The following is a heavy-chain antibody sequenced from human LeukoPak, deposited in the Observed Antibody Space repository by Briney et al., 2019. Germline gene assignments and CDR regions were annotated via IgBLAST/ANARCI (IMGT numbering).Heavy chain of an antibody. V-gene: IGHV4-4*07. CDR3: ARGVVAVAGRVFDY. J-gene: IGHJ4*02. Sequence: NPSETLSLTCIVSGGSISSYYWSWIRQPAGKGLEWIGRIYTSGRTNYNPSLKSRVTMSVDTSKNQFSLKLSSVTAADTAVYYCARGVVAVAGRVFDYWGQGTLVTVSS. CDR2: IYTSGRT. D-gene: IGHD6-19*01. CDR1: GGSISSYY.